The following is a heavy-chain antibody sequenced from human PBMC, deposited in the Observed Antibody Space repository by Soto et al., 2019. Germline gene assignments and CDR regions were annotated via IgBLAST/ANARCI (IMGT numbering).Heavy chain of an antibody. V-gene: IGHV5-10-1*01. D-gene: IGHD3-9*01. CDR1: GYSFTSYW. CDR2: IDPSDSYT. Sequence: GESLKISCKGSGYSFTSYWISWVRQMPGKGLEWMGRIDPSDSYTNYSPPFQGHVTISADKSISTAYLQWSSLKASDTAMYYCALGPNYDILTGYYSRRAFDIWGQGTMVTVSS. CDR3: ALGPNYDILTGYYSRRAFDI. J-gene: IGHJ3*02.